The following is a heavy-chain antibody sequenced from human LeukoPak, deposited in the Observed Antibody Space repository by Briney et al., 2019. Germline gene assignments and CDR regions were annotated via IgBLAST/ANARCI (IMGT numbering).Heavy chain of an antibody. CDR3: VRDATMMGNYFNY. CDR1: GYSISSGYY. Sequence: SETLSLTCTVSGYSISSGYYWGWIRQPPGKGLEWIGSIDHSGSTHYNPSLKSRVTISVDTSKNQFSLKLSSVTAADTALYYCVRDATMMGNYFNYWGQGTLVTVSS. D-gene: IGHD5-12*01. CDR2: IDHSGST. J-gene: IGHJ4*02. V-gene: IGHV4-38-2*02.